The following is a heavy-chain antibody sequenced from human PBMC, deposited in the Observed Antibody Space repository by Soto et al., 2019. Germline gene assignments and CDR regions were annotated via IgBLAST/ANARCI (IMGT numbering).Heavy chain of an antibody. CDR3: ASHLVMPGTRGSDN. J-gene: IGHJ4*02. V-gene: IGHV4-4*02. CDR1: SGSIFSSNW. Sequence: SETLSLTCAVSSGSIFSSNWWSWVRQPPGKGLEWIGETRNSGGANYNPSLQSRVTITVDRSKNHFFLELRSVTAAATAVYYCASHLVMPGTRGSDNWGLGALVTVSS. D-gene: IGHD6-13*01. CDR2: TRNSGGA.